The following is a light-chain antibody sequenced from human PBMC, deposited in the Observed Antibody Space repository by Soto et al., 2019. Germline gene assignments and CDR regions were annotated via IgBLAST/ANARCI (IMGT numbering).Light chain of an antibody. V-gene: IGKV3-20*01. J-gene: IGKJ1*01. CDR2: GAS. Sequence: EIVLTQSPGTLSLSPGERATLSCRASQSVSNSYLAWYQQKPGQAPRLLIYGASSRATGIPDRFSGSGSGTDFTLTISRLEHENSAVYYCQQYGSSPRTFGQGTKVEIK. CDR1: QSVSNSY. CDR3: QQYGSSPRT.